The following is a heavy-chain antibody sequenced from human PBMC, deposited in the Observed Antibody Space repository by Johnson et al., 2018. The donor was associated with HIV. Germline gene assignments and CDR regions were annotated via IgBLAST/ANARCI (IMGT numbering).Heavy chain of an antibody. V-gene: IGHV3-66*01. CDR1: GFTVSSNY. CDR2: ISCGGST. Sequence: VQLVESGGGLVQPGGSLRLSCVASGFTVSSNYMNWVRQAPGKGLEWVSGISCGGSTYYADYVQGRFTISRENSKNTLYFQMNSLGAEDTAVYYWARAYSYGAFDIWGQGTMVTVSS. J-gene: IGHJ3*02. CDR3: ARAYSYGAFDI. D-gene: IGHD5-18*01.